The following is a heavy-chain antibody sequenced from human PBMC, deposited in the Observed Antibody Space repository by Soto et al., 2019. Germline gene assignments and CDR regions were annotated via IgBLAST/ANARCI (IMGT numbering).Heavy chain of an antibody. CDR2: ISSSSSYI. D-gene: IGHD6-13*01. CDR3: ARDGWGAAAAGSDAFDI. Sequence: ETLSLSCAASGFTFSSYSMNWVHQAPGKGLEWVSSISSSSSYIYYADSVKGRFTISRDNAKNSLYLQMNSLRAEDTAVYYCARDGWGAAAAGSDAFDIWGQGTMVTVSS. V-gene: IGHV3-21*01. CDR1: GFTFSSYS. J-gene: IGHJ3*02.